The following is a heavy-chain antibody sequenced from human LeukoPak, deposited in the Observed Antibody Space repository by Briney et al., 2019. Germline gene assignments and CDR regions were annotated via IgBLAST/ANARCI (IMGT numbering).Heavy chain of an antibody. CDR1: GFTFSSYA. D-gene: IGHD1-26*01. CDR2: ISGSGGST. CDR3: AKDVRRLGGSYCYFDY. Sequence: GSLRLSCAASGFTFSSYAMSWVRQAPGKGLEWVSAISGSGGSTYYADSVKGRFTISRDNSKNTLYLQMNSLRAEDTAVYYCAKDVRRLGGSYCYFDYWGQGTLVTVSS. J-gene: IGHJ4*02. V-gene: IGHV3-23*01.